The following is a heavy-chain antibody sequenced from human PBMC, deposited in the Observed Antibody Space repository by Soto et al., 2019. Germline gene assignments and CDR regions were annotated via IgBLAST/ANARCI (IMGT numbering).Heavy chain of an antibody. D-gene: IGHD2-15*01. CDR1: GYTFNSYG. V-gene: IGHV1-18*01. CDR3: ASSASIYCSGGSCSYYDMDV. Sequence: QVQLVQSGAEVKKPGASVKVSCKASGYTFNSYGISWVRQAPEQGLEWMGWISAYKGNTNYAQKLQGRVTMTTDTSTSTVYMELRSLRSDDTAVYYCASSASIYCSGGSCSYYDMDVWGQGTTVIVSS. CDR2: ISAYKGNT. J-gene: IGHJ6*02.